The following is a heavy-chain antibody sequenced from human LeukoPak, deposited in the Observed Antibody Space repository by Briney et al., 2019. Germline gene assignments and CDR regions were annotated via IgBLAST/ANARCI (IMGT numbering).Heavy chain of an antibody. CDR2: INHSGST. D-gene: IGHD3-9*01. CDR1: GGSFSGYY. V-gene: IGHV4-34*01. J-gene: IGHJ5*02. Sequence: SETLSLTCAVYGGSFSGYYWSWIRQPPGKGLEGIGKINHSGSTNYHKSHKSRVTISGDTSKNPFPLKRSLVTAADPAVYYCARLQLRYFDWLFNWFDPWGQGTLVTVSS. CDR3: ARLQLRYFDWLFNWFDP.